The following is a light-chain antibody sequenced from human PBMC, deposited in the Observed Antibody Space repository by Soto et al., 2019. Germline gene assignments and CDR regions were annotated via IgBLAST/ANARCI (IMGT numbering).Light chain of an antibody. J-gene: IGKJ1*01. CDR3: QQYDGSPRP. CDR1: QSVSTY. V-gene: IGKV3-20*01. CDR2: GAS. Sequence: DIVLTQSPGTLSLTPGERATLSCSASQSVSTYLAWYQHKPGQAPRLLIFGASYRATGIPDRFSGSGSGTDFTLTISRLEPEDVALYYCQQYDGSPRPFGQGTKVEIK.